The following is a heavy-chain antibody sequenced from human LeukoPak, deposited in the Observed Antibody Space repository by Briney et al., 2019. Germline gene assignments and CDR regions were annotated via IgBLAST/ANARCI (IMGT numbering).Heavy chain of an antibody. CDR1: GYTFTSYD. CDR3: ARGKLLCPGYYYYCGMDV. V-gene: IGHV1-8*01. D-gene: IGHD3-10*02. J-gene: IGHJ6*02. Sequence: ASVKVSCKASGYTFTSYDINWVRQATGQGLEWMGWMNPNSGNTGYAQKFQGRVTMTRNTSISTAYMELSSLRSEDTAVYYCARGKLLCPGYYYYCGMDVWGQGTTVTVSS. CDR2: MNPNSGNT.